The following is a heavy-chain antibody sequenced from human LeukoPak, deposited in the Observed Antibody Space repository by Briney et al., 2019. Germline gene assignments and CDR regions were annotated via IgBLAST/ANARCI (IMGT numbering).Heavy chain of an antibody. CDR3: ARDRGYSPDY. V-gene: IGHV3-74*01. J-gene: IGHJ4*02. D-gene: IGHD5-12*01. CDR1: GFTFSSYW. Sequence: GGSLRLSCAASGFTFSSYWMHWVRHAPGKGLVWVSHINTDGSSTTYADSVKGRFTISRDNAKNTLYLQMNSLRAEDTAVYYCARDRGYSPDYWGQGTLVTVSS. CDR2: INTDGSST.